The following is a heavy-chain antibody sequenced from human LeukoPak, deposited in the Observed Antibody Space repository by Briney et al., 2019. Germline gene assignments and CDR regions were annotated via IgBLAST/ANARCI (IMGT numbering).Heavy chain of an antibody. CDR2: ISSSSTYI. CDR1: GFTFSTYS. D-gene: IGHD2/OR15-2a*01. CDR3: ARDFYIAFDI. V-gene: IGHV3-21*01. Sequence: GGSLRLSCAASGFTFSTYSMNWVRQAPGKGLEWVSSISSSSTYIYYADSVKGRFTISRDNAKNTLYLQMNSLRAEDTAVYYCARDFYIAFDIWGQGTMVTVSS. J-gene: IGHJ3*02.